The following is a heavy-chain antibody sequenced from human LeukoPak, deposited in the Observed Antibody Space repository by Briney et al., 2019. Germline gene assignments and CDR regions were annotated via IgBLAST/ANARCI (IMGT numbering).Heavy chain of an antibody. V-gene: IGHV4-34*01. J-gene: IGHJ4*02. Sequence: PSETLPLTCAVYGGSFSGYYWSWIRQPPGKGLEWIGEINHSGSTNYNPSLKSRVTISADTSKNQFSLKLSSVAAADTAVYYCARRTYNSPFAYWGQGTLVTVSS. CDR1: GGSFSGYY. CDR2: INHSGST. CDR3: ARRTYNSPFAY. D-gene: IGHD1-20*01.